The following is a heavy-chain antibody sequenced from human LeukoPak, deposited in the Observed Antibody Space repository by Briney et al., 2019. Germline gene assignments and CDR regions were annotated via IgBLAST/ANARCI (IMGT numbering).Heavy chain of an antibody. Sequence: GGSLRLSCAASGFTFSSYSMNWVRQAPGKGLEWVASIKRGGSEKFYVNSVRGRFTVSRDDPQSSLFLQMNSLRVEDSAVYYCARGPSHGSRSDFFDYWGQGTLVTVSS. J-gene: IGHJ4*02. D-gene: IGHD3-10*01. CDR3: ARGPSHGSRSDFFDY. V-gene: IGHV3-7*01. CDR1: GFTFSSYS. CDR2: IKRGGSEK.